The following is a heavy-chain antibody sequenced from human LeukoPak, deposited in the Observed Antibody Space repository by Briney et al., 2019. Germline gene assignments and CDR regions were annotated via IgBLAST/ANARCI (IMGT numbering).Heavy chain of an antibody. CDR3: AKRWGEWELLRVDY. V-gene: IGHV3-23*01. Sequence: GGSLRLSCAASGFTFSSYAMSWVRQAPGKGLEWVSAISGSGGNTYYADSVKGRFTISRDNSKSTLYLQMNSQRVEDTAVYYCAKRWGEWELLRVDYWGQGTLVTVSS. J-gene: IGHJ4*02. CDR2: ISGSGGNT. CDR1: GFTFSSYA. D-gene: IGHD1-26*01.